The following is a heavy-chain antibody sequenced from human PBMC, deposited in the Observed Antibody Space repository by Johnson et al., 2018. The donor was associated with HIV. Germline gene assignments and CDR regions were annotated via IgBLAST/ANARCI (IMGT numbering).Heavy chain of an antibody. V-gene: IGHV3-30*04. J-gene: IGHJ3*02. CDR3: ARGALGIPAIPSGSFDI. CDR1: GFTFSDYS. CDR2: ISYDGSNK. D-gene: IGHD2-2*01. Sequence: VQLVESGGGLVKPGGSLRLSCAASGFTFSDYSMSWIRQAPGKGLEWVAVISYDGSNKYYTDSVKGRFTISRDNSKNTLYLQMNSLRAEDTAVFYCARGALGIPAIPSGSFDIWGQGTMVTVSS.